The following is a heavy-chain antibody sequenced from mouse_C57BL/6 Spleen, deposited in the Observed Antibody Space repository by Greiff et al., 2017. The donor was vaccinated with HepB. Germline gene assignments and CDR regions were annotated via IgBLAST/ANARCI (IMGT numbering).Heavy chain of an antibody. J-gene: IGHJ2*01. CDR3: ARLGTAYYFDY. V-gene: IGHV1-82*01. CDR2: IYPGDGDT. Sequence: QVQLQQSGPELVKPGASVKISCKASGYAFSSSWMNWVKQRPGKGLEWIGRIYPGDGDTNYNGKFKGKATLTADKSSSTAYMQLSSLTSEDSAVYFCARLGTAYYFDYWGQGTTLTVSS. CDR1: GYAFSSSW. D-gene: IGHD3-3*01.